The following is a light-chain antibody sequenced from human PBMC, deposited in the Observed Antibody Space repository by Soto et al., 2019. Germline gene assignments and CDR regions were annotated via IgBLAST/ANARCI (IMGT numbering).Light chain of an antibody. V-gene: IGKV3-11*01. CDR3: HQRSNYPPDT. CDR2: GAS. J-gene: IGKJ5*01. CDR1: QSVHTF. Sequence: EIVLTQSPDTLSLSPGERASLSCRASQSVHTFLAWYQQRPGQPPRLLIYGASTRATGVPARFSGSGSGTVSTLTISSLAPEDFAVYYGHQRSNYPPDTFGQGTRL.